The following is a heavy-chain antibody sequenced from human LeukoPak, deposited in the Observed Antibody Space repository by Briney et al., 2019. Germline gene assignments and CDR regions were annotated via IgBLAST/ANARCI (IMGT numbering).Heavy chain of an antibody. J-gene: IGHJ5*02. V-gene: IGHV3-7*01. CDR3: ARPSENSGSYFGSGS. CDR1: GFTFSSYW. CDR2: IKQDGSEK. Sequence: GGSLRLSCAASGFTFSSYWMSWVRQAPGKGLEWVGNIKQDGSEKYYVDSVKGRFTISRDNAKNSLYLQMNSLRAEDTAVYYCARPSENSGSYFGSGSWGQGTLVTVSS. D-gene: IGHD1-26*01.